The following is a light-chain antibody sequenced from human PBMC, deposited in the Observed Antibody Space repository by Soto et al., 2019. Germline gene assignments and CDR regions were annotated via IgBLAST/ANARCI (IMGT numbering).Light chain of an antibody. CDR1: SSNIGADFD. V-gene: IGLV1-40*01. CDR2: GHS. CDR3: QSYDSGLSGYV. Sequence: QSVLTQPPSVSGAPGQRVTISCTGSSSNIGADFDVHWYQHLPGTAPRLLIYGHSNRPSGVPDRLSGSKSGTSASLAITGLQAEDEADYYCQSYDSGLSGYVFGAGTKVTVL. J-gene: IGLJ1*01.